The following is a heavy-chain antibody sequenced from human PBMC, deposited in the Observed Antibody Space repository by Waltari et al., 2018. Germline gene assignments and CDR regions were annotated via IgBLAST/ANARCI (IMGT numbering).Heavy chain of an antibody. D-gene: IGHD3-3*01. Sequence: LSCTASGFTFGDYAMSWFRQAPGKGLEWVGFIRSKAYGGTTEYAASVKGRFTISRDDSKSIAYLQMNSLKTEDTAVYYCTRSDYDFWSGYFGDYYYGMDVWGQGTTVTVSS. CDR2: IRSKAYGGTT. J-gene: IGHJ6*02. V-gene: IGHV3-49*03. CDR3: TRSDYDFWSGYFGDYYYGMDV. CDR1: GFTFGDYA.